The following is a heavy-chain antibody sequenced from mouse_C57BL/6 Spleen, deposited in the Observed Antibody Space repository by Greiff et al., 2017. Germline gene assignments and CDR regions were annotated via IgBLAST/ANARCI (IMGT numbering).Heavy chain of an antibody. V-gene: IGHV1-55*01. Sequence: QVQLQQPGAELVQPGASVKMSCKASGYTFTSYWITWVKQRPGQGLEWIGDIYPGSGSTNYNEKFKSKATLTVDTSSSTAYMQLSSLTSEDSAVYYCARRAYYYGSSYRVNAMDYWGQGTSVTVSS. CDR3: ARRAYYYGSSYRVNAMDY. D-gene: IGHD1-1*01. J-gene: IGHJ4*01. CDR1: GYTFTSYW. CDR2: IYPGSGST.